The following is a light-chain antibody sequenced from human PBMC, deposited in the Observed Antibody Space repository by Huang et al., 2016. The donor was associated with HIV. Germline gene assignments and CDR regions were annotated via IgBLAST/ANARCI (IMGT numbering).Light chain of an antibody. CDR2: DTS. Sequence: IVLTQSPATLSWYPGERVTLSCRASQSVGNYIDWYQQHPGQSPKLLIYDTSTRATGTPVRFSGSGSGTDFTLTISSLESEDFAVYYCQQRSSGVTFGGGTKV. CDR3: QQRSSGVT. V-gene: IGKV3-11*01. CDR1: QSVGNY. J-gene: IGKJ4*01.